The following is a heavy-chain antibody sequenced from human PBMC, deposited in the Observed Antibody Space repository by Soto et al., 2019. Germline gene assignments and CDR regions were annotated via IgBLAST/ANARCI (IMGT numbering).Heavy chain of an antibody. CDR3: ARGRGHFEN. V-gene: IGHV2-5*02. Sequence: QITLKESGPTQVKATQTLTLTCVVSGFSLSSSGEGVGWFRQPPGQALEWLALIYWDDDKRFRPSLKNRLTITKDISKNQVVLTMTHMAPLDTATYYCARGRGHFENWRPGTLVTVSS. CDR2: IYWDDDK. D-gene: IGHD3-10*01. J-gene: IGHJ4*02. CDR1: GFSLSSSGEG.